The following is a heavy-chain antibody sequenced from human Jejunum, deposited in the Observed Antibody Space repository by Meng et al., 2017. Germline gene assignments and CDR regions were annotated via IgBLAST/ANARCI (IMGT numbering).Heavy chain of an antibody. J-gene: IGHJ1*01. V-gene: IGHV4-4*02. CDR1: GGSVSSSNW. CDR2: IYHGGTT. D-gene: IGHD1-1*01. Sequence: QVPLRESGPGLVKPSGTLSLTCSVSGGSVSSSNWWSWVRQTPGKGLEWIAEIYHGGTTYYNPSLKSRVTISLDTSKNQFSLNLRSVTAADTAVYYCAGKGVHVAAMYWGQGTLVTVSS. CDR3: AGKGVHVAAMY.